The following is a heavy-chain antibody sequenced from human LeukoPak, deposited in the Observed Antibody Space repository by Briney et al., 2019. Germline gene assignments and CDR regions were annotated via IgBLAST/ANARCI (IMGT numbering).Heavy chain of an antibody. D-gene: IGHD3-10*01. CDR1: GYTFSSYG. V-gene: IGHV1-69*05. CDR3: ARDLNYYGSGSPPSGDY. Sequence: SVKVSCKASGYTFSSYGLSWVRQAPGQGLEWMGGIIPIFGTANYAQKFQGRVTITTDESTSTAYMELSSLRSEDTAVYYCARDLNYYGSGSPPSGDYWGQGTLVTVSS. CDR2: IIPIFGTA. J-gene: IGHJ4*02.